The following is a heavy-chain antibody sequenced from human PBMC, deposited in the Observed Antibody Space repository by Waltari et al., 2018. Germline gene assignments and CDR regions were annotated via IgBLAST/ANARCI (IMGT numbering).Heavy chain of an antibody. Sequence: EVQLVASGGRLVQPGGSLRLSCAASGFIFSSYEMNWVRQAPGKGLEGVSYMSRSGDKMYYADSVKGRFTISRDNARKSLYLQMNSLRADDTAVYYCARDPAQLGGESDNWGQGTLVTVSS. CDR3: ARDPAQLGGESDN. V-gene: IGHV3-48*03. D-gene: IGHD6-13*01. CDR1: GFIFSSYE. J-gene: IGHJ4*02. CDR2: MSRSGDKM.